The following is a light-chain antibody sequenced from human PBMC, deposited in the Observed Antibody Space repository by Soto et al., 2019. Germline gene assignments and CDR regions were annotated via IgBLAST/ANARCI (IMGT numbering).Light chain of an antibody. CDR1: SSDVGGYNY. V-gene: IGLV2-14*03. CDR3: SSFTSSRSYV. J-gene: IGLJ1*01. Sequence: QSVLTQPASVSGSPGQSITISCTGTSSDVGGYNYVSWYQHHPGKAPKLMISGVSGRPSGVSNRFSGSKSGNTASLTISGLQAEDEAEYYCSSFTSSRSYVFGTGTKVTVL. CDR2: GVS.